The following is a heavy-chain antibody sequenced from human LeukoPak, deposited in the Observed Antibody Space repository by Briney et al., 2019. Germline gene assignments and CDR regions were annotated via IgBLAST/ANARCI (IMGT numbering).Heavy chain of an antibody. V-gene: IGHV1-69*05. CDR1: GGTFSSYA. Sequence: SVKVSCKASGGTFSSYAISWVRQAPGQGLEWMGRIIPIFGTANYAQKFQGRVTITTDESTSTAYMELSSLRSEDTAVYCCARGLEFDILTGYENDYWGQGTLVTVSS. CDR2: IIPIFGTA. J-gene: IGHJ4*02. D-gene: IGHD3-9*01. CDR3: ARGLEFDILTGYENDY.